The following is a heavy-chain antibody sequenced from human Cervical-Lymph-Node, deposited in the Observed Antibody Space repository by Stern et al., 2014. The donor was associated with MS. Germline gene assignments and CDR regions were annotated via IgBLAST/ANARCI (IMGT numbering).Heavy chain of an antibody. D-gene: IGHD3-9*01. CDR2: INPIGDST. CDR3: ARLRGYNVLTGYLDY. J-gene: IGHJ4*02. V-gene: IGHV1-46*01. Sequence: VHLVESGAEVKKPGASVKISCKASGYTFTNYYMHWVRQAPGQGLEWMGIINPIGDSTSYAQKFEGRVTMTRDTSTSTVNMELSSLTSGDTAVYYCARLRGYNVLTGYLDYWGQGTLVTVSS. CDR1: GYTFTNYY.